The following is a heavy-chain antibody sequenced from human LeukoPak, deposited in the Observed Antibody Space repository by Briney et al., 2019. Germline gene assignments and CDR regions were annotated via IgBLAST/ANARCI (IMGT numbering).Heavy chain of an antibody. Sequence: ASVKVSCKASVYTFTSYDINWVRQATGQGLEWMGWMNPNSGNTGYAQKFQGRVTMTRNTSISTAYMELSSLRSEDTAVYYCARGMGSWDPFDYWGQGTLVTVSS. D-gene: IGHD6-13*01. V-gene: IGHV1-8*01. CDR2: MNPNSGNT. J-gene: IGHJ4*02. CDR1: VYTFTSYD. CDR3: ARGMGSWDPFDY.